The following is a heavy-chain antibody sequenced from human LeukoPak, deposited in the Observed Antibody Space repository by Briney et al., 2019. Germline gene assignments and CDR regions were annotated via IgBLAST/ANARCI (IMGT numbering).Heavy chain of an antibody. CDR2: ISGSGGST. D-gene: IGHD6-13*01. Sequence: RPGGSLSLSCAASGFTFSSYAMSWVRQAPGKGLEWVSAISGSGGSTYYADSVKGRFTISRDNSKNTLYLQMNSLRAEDTAVYYCAKKPAVAGTTTFFDYWGQGTLVTVSS. CDR3: AKKPAVAGTTTFFDY. CDR1: GFTFSSYA. V-gene: IGHV3-23*01. J-gene: IGHJ4*02.